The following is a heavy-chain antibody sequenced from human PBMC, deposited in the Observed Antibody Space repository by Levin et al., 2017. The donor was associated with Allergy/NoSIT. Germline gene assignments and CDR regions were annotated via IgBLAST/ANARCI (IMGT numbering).Heavy chain of an antibody. CDR2: ISFDASQE. CDR1: GFTFNNFG. V-gene: IGHV3-30*18. Sequence: GGSLRLSCAASGFTFNNFGMHWVRQGPGKGLEWVAVISFDASQEYYADSVKGRFTISRDNSKNTLYLQMNSLRPEETAVYFCAKIGDCSSGVCFWETLHDAFDVWGQGTMVSVSS. D-gene: IGHD2-21*02. CDR3: AKIGDCSSGVCFWETLHDAFDV. J-gene: IGHJ3*01.